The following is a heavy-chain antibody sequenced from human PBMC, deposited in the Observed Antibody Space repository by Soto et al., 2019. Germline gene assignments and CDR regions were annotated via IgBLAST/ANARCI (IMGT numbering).Heavy chain of an antibody. CDR1: GFTFSSYG. J-gene: IGHJ4*02. Sequence: GGSLRLSCAASGFTFSSYGMHWVRQAPGKGLEWVAVISYDGSNKYYADSVKGRFTISRDNSKNTLYLQMNSLRAEDTAVYYCAKAQAGSRTNTEFYYCGQGTLVTVSS. CDR3: AKAQAGSRTNTEFYY. V-gene: IGHV3-30*18. D-gene: IGHD1-26*01. CDR2: ISYDGSNK.